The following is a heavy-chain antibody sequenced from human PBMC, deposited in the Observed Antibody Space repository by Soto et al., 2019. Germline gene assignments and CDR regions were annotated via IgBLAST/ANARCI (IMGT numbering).Heavy chain of an antibody. Sequence: GGSLRLSCAASGFTFSSYAMSWVRQAPGKGLEWVSAISGSGGSTYYADSVKGRFTISRDNSKNTLYLQMNSLRAEDTAVYYCAKGAILGYCSGGSCYYPPTVGGQGTLVTVSS. J-gene: IGHJ4*02. CDR1: GFTFSSYA. CDR2: ISGSGGST. CDR3: AKGAILGYCSGGSCYYPPTV. V-gene: IGHV3-23*01. D-gene: IGHD2-15*01.